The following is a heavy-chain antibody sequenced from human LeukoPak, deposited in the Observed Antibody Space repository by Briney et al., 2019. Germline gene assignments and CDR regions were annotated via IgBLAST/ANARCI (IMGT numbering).Heavy chain of an antibody. CDR1: GFSFSSYG. CDR3: ARGPNSNWSGLDF. CDR2: ISYDGSNK. V-gene: IGHV3-30*03. J-gene: IGHJ4*02. Sequence: GGSLRLSCAASGFSFSSYGMHWVRQAPGKGLVWVAVISYDGSNKKFADSVKGRFTASRDNSKNILYLQMNNLRAEDTAVYYCARGPNSNWSGLDFWGQGTLLTVSS. D-gene: IGHD6-6*01.